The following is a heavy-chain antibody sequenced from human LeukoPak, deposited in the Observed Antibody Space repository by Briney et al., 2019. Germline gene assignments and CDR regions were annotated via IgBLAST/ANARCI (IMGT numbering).Heavy chain of an antibody. CDR3: ARLVAVAGAEYYFDY. J-gene: IGHJ4*02. V-gene: IGHV3-21*01. Sequence: AGGSLRLSCAAPGFTFSSYSMNWVRQAPGKGLEWVSSISSSSSYIYYADSVKGRFTISRDNAKNSLYLQMNSLRAEDTAVYYCARLVAVAGAEYYFDYWGQGTLVTVSS. CDR1: GFTFSSYS. CDR2: ISSSSSYI. D-gene: IGHD6-19*01.